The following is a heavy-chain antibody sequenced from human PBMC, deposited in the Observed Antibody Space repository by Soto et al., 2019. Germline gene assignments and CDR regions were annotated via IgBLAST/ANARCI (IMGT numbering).Heavy chain of an antibody. V-gene: IGHV1-18*01. Sequence: ASVKVSFKASGYTFTSYGISWVRQAPGQGLEWMGWISAYNGNTNYAQKLQGRVTMTTDTSTRTAYMDIRGLRSDDTAIYYCARGGYDSSGARNYHYYGMDVWGQGTTVTVSS. CDR2: ISAYNGNT. D-gene: IGHD3-22*01. J-gene: IGHJ6*02. CDR3: ARGGYDSSGARNYHYYGMDV. CDR1: GYTFTSYG.